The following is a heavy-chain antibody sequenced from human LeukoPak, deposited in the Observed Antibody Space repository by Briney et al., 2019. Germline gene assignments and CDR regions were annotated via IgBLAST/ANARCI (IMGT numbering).Heavy chain of an antibody. CDR1: GGSISSSSYY. CDR2: IYYSGST. D-gene: IGHD3-3*01. V-gene: IGHV4-39*01. J-gene: IGHJ4*02. Sequence: SETLSLTCTVSGGSISSSSYYWGWVRQPPGKGLEWLGSIYYSGSTYYNPSLKSRVTISVDTSKNQFSLKLYSVTAADTAVYYCARRTSWSGYKYYFDYWGQGTLVTVSS. CDR3: ARRTSWSGYKYYFDY.